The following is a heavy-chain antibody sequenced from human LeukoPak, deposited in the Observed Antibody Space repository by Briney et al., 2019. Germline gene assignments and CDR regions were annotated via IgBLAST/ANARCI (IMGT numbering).Heavy chain of an antibody. V-gene: IGHV3-20*04. CDR1: GFTFDDYG. Sequence: SGGSLRLSCAASGFTFDDYGMSRVRQAPGKGLEWVSGINWNGGSTGYADSVKGRFTISRDNAKNSLYLQMNSLRAEDTALYYCARGYSYGYIVYYYYYMDVWGKGTTVTVSS. CDR2: INWNGGST. D-gene: IGHD5-18*01. J-gene: IGHJ6*03. CDR3: ARGYSYGYIVYYYYYMDV.